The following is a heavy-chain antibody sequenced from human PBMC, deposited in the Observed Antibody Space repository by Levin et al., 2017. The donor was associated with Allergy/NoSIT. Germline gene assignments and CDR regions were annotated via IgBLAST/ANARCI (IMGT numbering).Heavy chain of an antibody. CDR1: GGSFSGYY. CDR3: ARSTVLRYFDWFARTNYYMDV. J-gene: IGHJ6*03. D-gene: IGHD3-9*01. CDR2: INHSGST. Sequence: TSSETLSLTCAVYGGSFSGYYWSWIRQPPGKGLEWIGEINHSGSTNYNPSLKSRVTISVDTSKNQFSLKLSSVTAADTAVYYCARSTVLRYFDWFARTNYYMDVWGKGTTVTVSS. V-gene: IGHV4-34*01.